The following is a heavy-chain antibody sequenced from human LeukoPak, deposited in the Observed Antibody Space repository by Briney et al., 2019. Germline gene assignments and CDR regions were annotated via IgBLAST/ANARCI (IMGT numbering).Heavy chain of an antibody. CDR1: GGSITSTSYY. Sequence: SETLSLTCTVSGGSITSTSYYWDWIRQPPGKGLEWIGTIYYSGTTYYSPSLKSRVTISVDTSKNQFSLKLSSVTAADTAVYYCARGPPDRSSTSCYAFDAFDIWGQGTMVTVSS. CDR2: IYYSGTT. CDR3: ARGPPDRSSTSCYAFDAFDI. D-gene: IGHD2-2*01. V-gene: IGHV4-39*07. J-gene: IGHJ3*02.